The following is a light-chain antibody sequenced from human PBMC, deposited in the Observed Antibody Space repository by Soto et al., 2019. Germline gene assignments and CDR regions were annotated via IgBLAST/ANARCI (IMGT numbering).Light chain of an antibody. V-gene: IGKV3-11*01. Sequence: IVVTQSPSTLSLSTGKRATLSCRASQNISSYLIWYQQKPGQAPRLLIYDVSNRATGIPARFSGSGSGTDFTLTITSLEPEDFAVYFCHQRYNWPRVTFAQGTRLEIK. CDR1: QNISSY. J-gene: IGKJ5*01. CDR3: HQRYNWPRVT. CDR2: DVS.